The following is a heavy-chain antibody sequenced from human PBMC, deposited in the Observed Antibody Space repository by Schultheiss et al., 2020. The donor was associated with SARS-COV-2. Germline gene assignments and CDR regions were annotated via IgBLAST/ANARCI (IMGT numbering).Heavy chain of an antibody. CDR2: IYYSGNT. CDR1: GGSISTNSRY. J-gene: IGHJ4*02. Sequence: GSLRLSCTVSGGSISTNSRYWGWIRQPPGKGLEWIGNIYYSGNTYYSPSLKSRVTISVETSKNQFSLKMRSVTAADTAMYYCARLYGSSLDCWGQGTLVTVSS. CDR3: ARLYGSSLDC. V-gene: IGHV4-39*01. D-gene: IGHD1-14*01.